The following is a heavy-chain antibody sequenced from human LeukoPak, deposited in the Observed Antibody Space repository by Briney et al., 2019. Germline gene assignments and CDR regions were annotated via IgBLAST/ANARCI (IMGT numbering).Heavy chain of an antibody. CDR3: ARDHRSGYYLSFDY. D-gene: IGHD3-22*01. J-gene: IGHJ4*02. V-gene: IGHV1-2*02. CDR2: INPNSGGT. CDR1: GYTFTGYY. Sequence: VASVKVSCKASGYTFTGYYMHWVRQAPGQGLEWAGWINPNSGGTNYAQKFQGRVTMTRDTSISTAYMELRSLRSDDTAVYYCARDHRSGYYLSFDYWGQGTLVTVSS.